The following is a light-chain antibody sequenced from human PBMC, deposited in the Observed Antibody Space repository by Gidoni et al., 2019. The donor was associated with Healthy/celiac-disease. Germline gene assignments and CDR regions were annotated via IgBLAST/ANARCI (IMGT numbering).Light chain of an antibody. Sequence: EIVMAQSPATLSVSPGERATLSCRASQSVSSNLVWYQQKPGQAPRLLIYGASTRATGIPARFSGSGSGTEFTLTISSLQSEDFAVYYCLQYNNWWTFXXXTKVEIK. CDR3: LQYNNWWT. CDR2: GAS. J-gene: IGKJ1*01. V-gene: IGKV3-15*01. CDR1: QSVSSN.